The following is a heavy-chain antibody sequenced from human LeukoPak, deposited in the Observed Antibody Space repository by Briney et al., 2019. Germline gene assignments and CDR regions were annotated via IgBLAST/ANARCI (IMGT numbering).Heavy chain of an antibody. V-gene: IGHV5-51*01. Sequence: GESLKISCKGSGYSFINYWIGWVRQMPGKGLEWMGIIYPGDSDTRYSPSFQGQVTISADKSISTAYLQWSSLKASDTAMYYCARPLQFDSSGYYNYWGQGTLVTVSS. D-gene: IGHD3-22*01. CDR1: GYSFINYW. CDR3: ARPLQFDSSGYYNY. CDR2: IYPGDSDT. J-gene: IGHJ4*02.